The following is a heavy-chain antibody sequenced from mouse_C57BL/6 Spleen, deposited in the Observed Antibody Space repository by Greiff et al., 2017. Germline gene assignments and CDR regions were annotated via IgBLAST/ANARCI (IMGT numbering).Heavy chain of an antibody. J-gene: IGHJ4*01. CDR1: GYTFTSYW. CDR2: IDPSDSET. Sequence: QVQLQQPGAELVRPGSSVKLSCKASGYTFTSYWMHWVKQRPIQGLEWIGNIDPSDSETHYNQQFKDKATLTVDTSSSTAYMQLSSLTSEDSAVXYCARSGYDYDGTYAMDYWGQGTSVTVSS. V-gene: IGHV1-52*01. CDR3: ARSGYDYDGTYAMDY. D-gene: IGHD2-4*01.